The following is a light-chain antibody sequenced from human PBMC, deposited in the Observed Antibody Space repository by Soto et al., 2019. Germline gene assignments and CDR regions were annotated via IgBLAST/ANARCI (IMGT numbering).Light chain of an antibody. V-gene: IGKV3-15*01. CDR2: GAS. CDR3: QQYNNWWT. CDR1: QSVSSSY. J-gene: IGKJ1*01. Sequence: EIGMTQSPATLSLSPGERATLSCRASQSVSSSYLAWYQQKPGQAPRLLIYGASTRATGIPARFSGSGSGTEFSLTISSLQSEDFAVYYCQQYNNWWTFAQGTKVDIK.